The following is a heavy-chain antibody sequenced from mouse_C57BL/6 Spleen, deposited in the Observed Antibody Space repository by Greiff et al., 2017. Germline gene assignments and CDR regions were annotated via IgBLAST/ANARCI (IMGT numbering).Heavy chain of an antibody. Sequence: EVKLQESGPELVKPGASVKISCKASGYSFTGYYMNWVKQSPEKSLEWIGEINPSTGGTTYNQKFKAKATLTVDKSSSTAYMQLKSLTSEDSAVYYCAREVYYYGSSRDYWGQGTTLTVSS. CDR3: AREVYYYGSSRDY. V-gene: IGHV1-42*01. CDR2: INPSTGGT. J-gene: IGHJ2*01. D-gene: IGHD1-1*01. CDR1: GYSFTGYY.